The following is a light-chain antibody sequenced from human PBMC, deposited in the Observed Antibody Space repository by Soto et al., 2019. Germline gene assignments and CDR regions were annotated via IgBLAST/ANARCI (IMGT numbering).Light chain of an antibody. Sequence: EIVLTQSPGTLSLSPGERATLSCRASERLSSVYLAWYQQRPGQPPRLLIYGASNRATGIPDRFSGSGSGTDFTLIINRLEPEDVAIYYCQQYGGSPRITFXQRTRPEIK. V-gene: IGKV3-20*01. J-gene: IGKJ5*01. CDR1: ERLSSVY. CDR2: GAS. CDR3: QQYGGSPRIT.